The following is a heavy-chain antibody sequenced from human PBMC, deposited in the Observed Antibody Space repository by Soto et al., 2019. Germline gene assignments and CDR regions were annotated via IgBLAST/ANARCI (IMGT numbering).Heavy chain of an antibody. J-gene: IGHJ5*02. D-gene: IGHD1-26*01. V-gene: IGHV4-61*01. CDR1: GDSLSSGRYY. Sequence: QVQLQESGPGLVKPSETLSLICTVSGDSLSSGRYYWTWIRQSPGKGLEWIGYVYLVGTTKYNPSLNSRATITLDTSKSQFSLRLRSVTAADTAVYFCARESIVGDTRFDPWGHGTLVTVSS. CDR3: ARESIVGDTRFDP. CDR2: VYLVGTT.